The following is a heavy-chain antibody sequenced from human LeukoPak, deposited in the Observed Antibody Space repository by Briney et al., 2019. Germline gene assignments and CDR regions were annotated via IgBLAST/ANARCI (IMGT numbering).Heavy chain of an antibody. CDR1: GVSISSYY. J-gene: IGHJ4*02. D-gene: IGHD3-22*01. V-gene: IGHV4-59*01. CDR3: ARGGYYDSSGYYSN. Sequence: SETLSLTCTVSGVSISSYYWSWIRQPPGKGLEWIGYIYYSGSTNYNPSLKSRVTISVDTSKNQFSLKLSSVTAADTAVYYCARGGYYDSSGYYSNWGQGTLVTVSS. CDR2: IYYSGST.